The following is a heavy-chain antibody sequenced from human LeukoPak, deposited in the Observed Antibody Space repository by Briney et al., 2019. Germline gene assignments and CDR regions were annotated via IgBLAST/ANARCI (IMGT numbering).Heavy chain of an antibody. D-gene: IGHD6-19*01. J-gene: IGHJ3*02. CDR2: IIPIFGTA. CDR1: GGTFSSYA. V-gene: IGHV1-69*05. CDR3: ARVTAVAGHDAFDI. Sequence: SVKVSCKASGGTFSSYAISWVRQAPGQGLEWVGGIIPIFGTANYAQKFQGRVTITTDESTSTAYMELSSLRSEDTAVYYCARVTAVAGHDAFDIWGQGTMVTVSS.